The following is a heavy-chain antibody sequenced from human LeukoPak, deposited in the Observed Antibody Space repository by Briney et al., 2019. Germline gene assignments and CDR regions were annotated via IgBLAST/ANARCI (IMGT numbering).Heavy chain of an antibody. J-gene: IGHJ4*02. D-gene: IGHD5-24*01. CDR1: GFTFSSYS. V-gene: IGHV3-21*01. CDR2: ISSSSSYI. Sequence: GSLRLSCAASGFTFSSYSMNWVRQAPGKGLEWVSSISSSSSYIYYADSVKGRFTISRDNAKNSLYLQMNSLRAEDTAVYYCARGGVWLQFFDYWGQGTLVTVSS. CDR3: ARGGVWLQFFDY.